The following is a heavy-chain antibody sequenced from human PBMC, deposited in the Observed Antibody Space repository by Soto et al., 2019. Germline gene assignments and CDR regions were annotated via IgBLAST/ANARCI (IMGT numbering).Heavy chain of an antibody. Sequence: SETLSLTCAVSGDSVSSSNWWTCVRQPPGKGLDWIGEIYHGGATNYNPSLKSRVLISVDKSKNQISLKLNSVTASDTAVYYCARAKDIATRLDYWGQGTLVTVSS. V-gene: IGHV4-4*02. CDR1: GDSVSSSNW. CDR2: IYHGGAT. D-gene: IGHD6-6*01. CDR3: ARAKDIATRLDY. J-gene: IGHJ4*02.